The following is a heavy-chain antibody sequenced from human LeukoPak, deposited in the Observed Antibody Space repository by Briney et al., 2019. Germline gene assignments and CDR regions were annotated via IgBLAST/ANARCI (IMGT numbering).Heavy chain of an antibody. CDR3: ARDLLYMELATISHPFDY. J-gene: IGHJ4*02. CDR1: GGTFSSYA. Sequence: GASVKVSCKASGGTFSSYAISWVRQAPGQGLEWMGRIIPILGIANYAQKFQGRVTITADKSTSTAYMELSSLRSEETAVYYCARDLLYMELATISHPFDYWGQGTLVTVSS. CDR2: IIPILGIA. V-gene: IGHV1-69*04. D-gene: IGHD5-24*01.